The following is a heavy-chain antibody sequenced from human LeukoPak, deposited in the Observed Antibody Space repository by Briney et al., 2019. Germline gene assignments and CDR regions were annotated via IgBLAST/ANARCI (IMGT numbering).Heavy chain of an antibody. CDR2: INPNSGGT. Sequence: ASVKVSCKASGYTFTGYYMHWVRRAPGQGLEWMGWINPNSGGTNYAQKFQGWVTMTRDTSISTAYMELSRLRSDDTAVYYCARDRGYSSFDYWGQGTLVTVSS. V-gene: IGHV1-2*04. CDR1: GYTFTGYY. J-gene: IGHJ4*02. CDR3: ARDRGYSSFDY. D-gene: IGHD6-13*01.